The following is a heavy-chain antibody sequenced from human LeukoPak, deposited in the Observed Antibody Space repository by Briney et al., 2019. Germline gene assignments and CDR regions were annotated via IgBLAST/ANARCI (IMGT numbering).Heavy chain of an antibody. CDR2: ISYDGSNK. CDR3: AREKISSTTVATSDFDY. D-gene: IGHD4-23*01. V-gene: IGHV3-30-3*01. CDR1: GFTFSSYA. J-gene: IGHJ4*02. Sequence: GGSLRLSCAASGFTFSSYAMHWVRQAPGKGLEWVAVISYDGSNKYYADSVKGRFTISRDNSKNTLYLQMNSLRAEDTAVYYCAREKISSTTVATSDFDYWGQGTLVTVSS.